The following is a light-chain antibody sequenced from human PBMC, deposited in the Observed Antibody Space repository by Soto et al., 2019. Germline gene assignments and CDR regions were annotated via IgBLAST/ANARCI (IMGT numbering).Light chain of an antibody. CDR1: SSNIGNRH. CDR3: AAWDDSLSSVF. V-gene: IGLV1-47*01. Sequence: QSVLTQPPSASGTPGQRVTISCSGSSSNIGNRHVFWYQQLPGTAPKLLIYRNAQRPSGVPDRFSGSKSGTSASLAISGLRSEDEGDYYCAAWDDSLSSVFFGGGTKLTVL. J-gene: IGLJ2*01. CDR2: RNA.